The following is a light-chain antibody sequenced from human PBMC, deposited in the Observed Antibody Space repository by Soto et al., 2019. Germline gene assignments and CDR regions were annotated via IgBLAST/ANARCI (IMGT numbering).Light chain of an antibody. CDR3: QQYGRSPLT. CDR1: QSVSSSY. J-gene: IGKJ4*01. V-gene: IGKV3-20*01. CDR2: GAS. Sequence: EVVLTQSPGTLSLSPGERATLSCRASQSVSSSYLAWYQQKPGQAPRLLIYGASSRATDIPDRFSGSGSGTDFTLTISRLEPEDLAVYYGQQYGRSPLTFGGGTKVEIK.